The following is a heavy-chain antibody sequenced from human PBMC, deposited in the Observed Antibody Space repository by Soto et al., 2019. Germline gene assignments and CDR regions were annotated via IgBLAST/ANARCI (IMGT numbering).Heavy chain of an antibody. CDR2: IYYSGST. V-gene: IGHV4-30-4*01. D-gene: IGHD3-16*01. CDR3: ARASYDSYYYGMDV. J-gene: IGHJ6*02. CDR1: GGSISSGDYY. Sequence: KPSETLSLTCTVSGGSISSGDYYWSWIRQPPGKGLEWIGYIYYSGSTYYNPSLKSRVTISVDTSKNQFSLKLSSVTAADTAVYYCARASYDSYYYGMDVWGQGTTVTVSS.